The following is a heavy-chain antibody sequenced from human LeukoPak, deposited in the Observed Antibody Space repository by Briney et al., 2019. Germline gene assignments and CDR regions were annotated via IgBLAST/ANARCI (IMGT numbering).Heavy chain of an antibody. J-gene: IGHJ2*01. CDR3: ARVSSSWYQDWYFDL. D-gene: IGHD6-13*01. V-gene: IGHV4-59*01. CDR1: GGSISNKY. Sequence: SETLSLTCTVSGGSISNKYWSWIRQPPGKGLEWIGYIYYSGNTNYNPSLKSRVTILVDTSKNQFSLKLSSVTAADTAVYYCARVSSSWYQDWYFDLWGRGTLVTVSS. CDR2: IYYSGNT.